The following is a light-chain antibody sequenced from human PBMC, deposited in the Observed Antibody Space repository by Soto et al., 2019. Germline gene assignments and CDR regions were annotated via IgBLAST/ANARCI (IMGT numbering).Light chain of an antibody. CDR3: TSYTNNKILL. V-gene: IGLV2-14*01. Sequence: QSALTQPASVSGSPGQSITISCTGTSNDIGGYYYVSWYQHHPGKAPKLMIYEVSHRPSGISNRFSSSKSGNTASLTISGLQAEDEADYYCTSYTNNKILLFGGGTKLTVL. CDR1: SNDIGGYYY. J-gene: IGLJ3*02. CDR2: EVS.